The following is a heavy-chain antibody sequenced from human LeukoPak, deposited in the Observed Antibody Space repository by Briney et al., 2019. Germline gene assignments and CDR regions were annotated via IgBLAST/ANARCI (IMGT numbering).Heavy chain of an antibody. Sequence: PSETLSLTCTVSGGSISSYYWSWIRQPPGKGLEWIGYIYYSGSTNYNPSLKSRVTISVDTSKNQFSLKLSSVTAADTAVYYCARERYCGGDCYYDDAFDIWGQGTMVTVSS. V-gene: IGHV4-59*01. CDR2: IYYSGST. D-gene: IGHD2-21*02. CDR1: GGSISSYY. J-gene: IGHJ3*02. CDR3: ARERYCGGDCYYDDAFDI.